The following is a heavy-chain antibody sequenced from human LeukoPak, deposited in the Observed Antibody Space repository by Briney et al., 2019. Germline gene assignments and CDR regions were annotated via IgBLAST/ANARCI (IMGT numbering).Heavy chain of an antibody. CDR2: ISSSGSTI. CDR3: ARRITMGAFDI. CDR1: GSTFSSYE. V-gene: IGHV3-48*03. J-gene: IGHJ3*02. D-gene: IGHD3-10*01. Sequence: PGGSLRLSCAASGSTFSSYEMNWVRQAPGKGLEWVSYISSSGSTIYYADSVKGRFTISRDNAKNSLYLQMNSLRAEDTAVYYCARRITMGAFDIWGQGTMVTVSS.